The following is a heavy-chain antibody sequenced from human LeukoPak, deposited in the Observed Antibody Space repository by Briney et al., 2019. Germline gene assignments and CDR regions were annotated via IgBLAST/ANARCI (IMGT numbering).Heavy chain of an antibody. CDR2: IGTTGYGGTT. Sequence: PGRSLRLSCTPSGFTFPDYAMTWVRQAPGKGLEWVSFIGTTGYGGTTQYAASVKGRFTISRDDSKSIVYLQMNSLKTEDTGVYYCTRAYIGDGNDYLDLWGRGTLVSVSS. V-gene: IGHV3-49*04. D-gene: IGHD1-1*01. CDR1: GFTFPDYA. J-gene: IGHJ2*01. CDR3: TRAYIGDGNDYLDL.